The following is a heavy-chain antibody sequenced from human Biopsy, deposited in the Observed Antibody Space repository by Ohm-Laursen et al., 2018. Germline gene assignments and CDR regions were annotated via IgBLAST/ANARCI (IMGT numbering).Heavy chain of an antibody. CDR2: IYYSGTT. J-gene: IGHJ2*01. V-gene: IGHV4-31*01. Sequence: TLSLTWSVSGGSVSSGGFYWSWIRQHPGKGLEWIGYIYYSGTTYYNPSLKSLVTISVDTSKNQFSLKLNSVTAADTAVYYCAGRPYGGTRYWYFDLWGRGTLVTVSS. CDR1: GGSVSSGGFY. CDR3: AGRPYGGTRYWYFDL. D-gene: IGHD4-23*01.